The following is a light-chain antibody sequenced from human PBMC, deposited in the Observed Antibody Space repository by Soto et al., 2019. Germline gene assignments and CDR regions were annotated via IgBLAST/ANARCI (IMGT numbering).Light chain of an antibody. Sequence: DIVMTQSPDSLAVSLGESATINCKSSQSVLYSSNNKTYLAWYQQRPGQPPKLLIYWASTRESGVPDRFSGSGSGTDFTLTITSLQAEDVAVYYCHQYESTPPTFGQGNKLEIK. CDR3: HQYESTPPT. J-gene: IGKJ2*01. CDR1: QSVLYSSNNKTY. V-gene: IGKV4-1*01. CDR2: WAS.